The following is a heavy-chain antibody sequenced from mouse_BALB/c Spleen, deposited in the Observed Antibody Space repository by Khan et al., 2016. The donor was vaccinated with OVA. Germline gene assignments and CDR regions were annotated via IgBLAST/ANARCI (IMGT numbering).Heavy chain of an antibody. CDR2: ISPGSGDT. CDR1: GYTFTDFY. CDR3: ARRNYFGYTFAY. Sequence: QVQLQQSGTELARPGASVNLSCKASGYTFTDFYINWVKQRSGQGLEWIGEISPGSGDTYYNEKFKGKATLTADKSSSTAYTQLSSLTSEASAVYFCARRNYFGYTFAYWGQGTLVTVSA. J-gene: IGHJ3*01. V-gene: IGHV1-77*01. D-gene: IGHD1-2*01.